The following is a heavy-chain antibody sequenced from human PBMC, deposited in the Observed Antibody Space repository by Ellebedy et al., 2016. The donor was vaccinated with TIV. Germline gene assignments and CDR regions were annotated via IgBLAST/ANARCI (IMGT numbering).Heavy chain of an antibody. Sequence: GESLKISCAASGFTFSSHWMHWVRQAPGKGLVWISSINNDGSRTRYADSVQGRFTISRDNAKNTLYLRMNSLRDEDTAMYYCARVIVVLNDAFDMWGQGKVVTVSS. CDR2: INNDGSRT. CDR3: ARVIVVLNDAFDM. CDR1: GFTFSSHW. V-gene: IGHV3-74*01. J-gene: IGHJ3*02. D-gene: IGHD3-22*01.